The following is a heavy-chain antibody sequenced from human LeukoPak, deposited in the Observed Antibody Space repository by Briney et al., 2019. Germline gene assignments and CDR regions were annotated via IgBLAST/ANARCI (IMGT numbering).Heavy chain of an antibody. CDR3: ARFTPQGYGWGGYNRFDP. J-gene: IGHJ5*02. CDR2: IYYSGST. CDR1: GGSINSSNW. D-gene: IGHD3-16*01. Sequence: PSETLSLTCAVSGGSINSSNWWSWVRQPPGKGLEWIGYIYYSGSTNYNPSLKSRVTISVDTSKNQFSLNLTSVTAADTAVYYCARFTPQGYGWGGYNRFDPWGQGTLVTVSS. V-gene: IGHV4-4*02.